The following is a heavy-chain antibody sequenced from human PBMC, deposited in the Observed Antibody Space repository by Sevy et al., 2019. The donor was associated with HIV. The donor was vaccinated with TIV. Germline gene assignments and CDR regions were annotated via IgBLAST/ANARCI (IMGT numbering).Heavy chain of an antibody. V-gene: IGHV3-9*01. Sequence: GGSLRLSCAASGFTFDDYAMHWVRQAPGKGLEGVSTISWNSVSIGYADSVKGRFTISRDNAKNSLYLQMNSLGADDTALYYCAKVGSSGYYNDYWGQGTLVTVSS. CDR2: ISWNSVSI. CDR3: AKVGSSGYYNDY. D-gene: IGHD3-22*01. J-gene: IGHJ4*02. CDR1: GFTFDDYA.